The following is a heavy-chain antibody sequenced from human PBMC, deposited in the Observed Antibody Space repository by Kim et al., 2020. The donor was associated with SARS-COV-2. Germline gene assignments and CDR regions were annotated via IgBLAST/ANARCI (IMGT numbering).Heavy chain of an antibody. J-gene: IGHJ1*01. CDR1: GFSFSSYS. V-gene: IGHV3-7*03. CDR2: IKQDGSKK. CDR3: ARDTSSCWNPDTFQY. D-gene: IGHD6-19*01. Sequence: GGSLRLSCAASGFSFSSYSLRWVRQAPGKGLEWVANIKQDGSKKYYADSVQGRFTISRDNARNTLYLQMDSLRAEDTAVYYCARDTSSCWNPDTFQY.